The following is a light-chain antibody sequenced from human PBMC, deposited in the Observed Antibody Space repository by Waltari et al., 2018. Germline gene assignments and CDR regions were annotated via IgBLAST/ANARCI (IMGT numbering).Light chain of an antibody. V-gene: IGKV1-39*01. CDR2: AAS. J-gene: IGKJ1*01. Sequence: DIQMTQSPSSLSASVCDRVTIRCRSSQTISTSLSWYQAKPGKAPKLLIFAASSLQTDVPSRFSGDGSGTDFTLTISSLQPADIATYYCQQSYSASWTFGQGTKVEIK. CDR1: QTISTS. CDR3: QQSYSASWT.